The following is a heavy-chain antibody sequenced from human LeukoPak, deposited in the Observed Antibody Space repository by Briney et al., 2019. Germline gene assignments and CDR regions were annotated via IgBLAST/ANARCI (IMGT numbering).Heavy chain of an antibody. CDR3: ARVLTQDYGGNWKAPDAFDI. CDR2: INPSGGST. J-gene: IGHJ3*02. CDR1: GYTFTSYY. V-gene: IGHV1-46*01. Sequence: GASVKVSCKASGYTFTSYYMHWVRQAPGQGLEWMGIINPSGGSTGYAQKFQGRVTMTRDTSTSTVYMELSSLRSEDTAVYYCARVLTQDYGGNWKAPDAFDIWGQGTMVTVYS. D-gene: IGHD4-23*01.